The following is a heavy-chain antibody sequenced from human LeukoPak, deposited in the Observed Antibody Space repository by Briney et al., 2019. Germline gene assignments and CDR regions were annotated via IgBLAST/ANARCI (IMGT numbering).Heavy chain of an antibody. D-gene: IGHD3-22*01. Sequence: LSGGSLRLSCAASGFTFSSYAMSWVRQAPGKGLEWVSAISGSGGSTYYADSVKGRFTISRDNSKNTLYLQMNSLRAEDTAVYYCAKDRRADYYDSSGYVVWGKGTTVTVSS. J-gene: IGHJ6*04. V-gene: IGHV3-23*01. CDR1: GFTFSSYA. CDR2: ISGSGGST. CDR3: AKDRRADYYDSSGYVV.